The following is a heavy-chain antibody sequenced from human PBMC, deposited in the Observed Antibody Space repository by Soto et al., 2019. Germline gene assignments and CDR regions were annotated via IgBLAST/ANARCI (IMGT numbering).Heavy chain of an antibody. V-gene: IGHV3-30*18. D-gene: IGHD6-13*01. CDR1: GFTFSSYG. Sequence: QVQLVESGGGVVQPGRSLRLSCAASGFTFSSYGMHWVRPAPGKRLEWVAVISYDGTIQYYADSIKGRFTISRDNTKNTLILQMNSLRPEDTALYFCAKSRVERSWYEGASWGQGTLVNVS. CDR3: AKSRVERSWYEGAS. J-gene: IGHJ1*01. CDR2: ISYDGTIQ.